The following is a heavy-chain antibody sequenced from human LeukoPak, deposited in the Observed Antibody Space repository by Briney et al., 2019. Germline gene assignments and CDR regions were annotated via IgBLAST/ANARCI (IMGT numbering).Heavy chain of an antibody. J-gene: IGHJ4*02. CDR3: ARDQGYYYDSSGYYYY. V-gene: IGHV3-7*01. CDR2: IKHDGSDK. D-gene: IGHD3-22*01. Sequence: PGGSLRLSCAASGFTFSNFWMTWVRQAPGKGLEWVANIKHDGSDKSYVDSVKGRFTVSRDNAKNSLYLQMNSLRAEDTAVYYCARDQGYYYDSSGYYYYWGQGTLVTVSS. CDR1: GFTFSNFW.